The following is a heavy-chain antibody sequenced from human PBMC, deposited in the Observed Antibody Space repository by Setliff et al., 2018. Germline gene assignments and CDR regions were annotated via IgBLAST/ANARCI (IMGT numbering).Heavy chain of an antibody. Sequence: GSLRLSCAASGFTFSNAWMSWVRQAPGKGLEWVSVISHNGDTTYYADSVKGRFTISRDDSKNILYLQMNSLRAEDTAVYYCARVARVVLSRNAFDIWGQGTMVTVSS. J-gene: IGHJ3*02. V-gene: IGHV3-23*01. CDR2: ISHNGDTT. CDR3: ARVARVVLSRNAFDI. D-gene: IGHD2-2*01. CDR1: GFTFSNAW.